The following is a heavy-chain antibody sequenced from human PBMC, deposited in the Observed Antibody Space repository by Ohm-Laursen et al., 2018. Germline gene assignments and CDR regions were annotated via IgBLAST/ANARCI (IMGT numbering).Heavy chain of an antibody. Sequence: SETLSLTCTVSGASINLYYWSWIRQPPGKGLEWIGYINHSGSTNYNPSLKSRLNISVDTSKNQFSLKLSSVTAADTAVYYCARVGDGYPLDYWGQGTLVTVSS. CDR2: INHSGST. D-gene: IGHD5-24*01. CDR1: GASINLYY. V-gene: IGHV4-59*01. J-gene: IGHJ4*02. CDR3: ARVGDGYPLDY.